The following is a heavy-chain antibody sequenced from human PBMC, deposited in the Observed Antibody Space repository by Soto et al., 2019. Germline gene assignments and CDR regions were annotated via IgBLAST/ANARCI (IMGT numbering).Heavy chain of an antibody. V-gene: IGHV1-18*04. D-gene: IGHD2-15*01. CDR1: GYTFTSYG. J-gene: IGHJ6*02. CDR2: ISAYNVNT. Sequence: ASVKVSCKASGYTFTSYGISWVRQAPGQGLDWMGWISAYNVNTKYAQDLQGRVTMTTDTSTSTAYMELRSLRSDDTAMYYCARFSGGSYNTYYFYYGMDVWGQGTTVTVSS. CDR3: ARFSGGSYNTYYFYYGMDV.